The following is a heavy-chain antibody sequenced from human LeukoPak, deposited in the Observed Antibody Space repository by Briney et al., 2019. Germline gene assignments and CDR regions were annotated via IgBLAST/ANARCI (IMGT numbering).Heavy chain of an antibody. Sequence: GGSLRLSCAASGFTFSAYAMHWVRQAPGKGLEWVAVISYDGSNKYYADSVKGRFTISGDKSKDTLYLQMNSLRPEDTAVNYCARGPGPIAGAKNPFDIWGHATMVTVSS. D-gene: IGHD1-26*01. CDR2: ISYDGSNK. V-gene: IGHV3-30*01. CDR1: GFTFSAYA. CDR3: ARGPGPIAGAKNPFDI. J-gene: IGHJ3*02.